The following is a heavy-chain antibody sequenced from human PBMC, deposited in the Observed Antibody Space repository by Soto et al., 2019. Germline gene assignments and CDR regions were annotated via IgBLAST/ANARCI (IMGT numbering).Heavy chain of an antibody. V-gene: IGHV3-74*01. CDR2: ASPDGTST. D-gene: IGHD4-17*01. J-gene: IGHJ5*02. Sequence: DVQLVESGGGLVQPGGSLRLSCAASGFTFSSFWMHWVRQAPGKGLEWVSRASPDGTSTSYADSVKGRFTISRDNAKNTLFMQMNSLRSEDSAVYYCTRHGSGDYFLFDPWGQGTLVTVSS. CDR3: TRHGSGDYFLFDP. CDR1: GFTFSSFW.